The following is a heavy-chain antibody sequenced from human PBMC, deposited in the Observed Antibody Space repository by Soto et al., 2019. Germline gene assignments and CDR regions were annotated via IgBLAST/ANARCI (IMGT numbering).Heavy chain of an antibody. CDR3: ACGHSPPSYLESGVYIDY. CDR1: RGSTRSAGFY. V-gene: IGHV4-31*03. D-gene: IGHD1-26*01. J-gene: IGHJ4*02. Sequence: QLHLQESDPGLLKPSQTLSLTCSVSRGSTRSAGFYWNWLRQRPGKGLEWIGYVYYTGKTFYNPSLESRVTISVDTSKNQFSLELTSVTAADTAVYFCACGHSPPSYLESGVYIDYWGRGTLVAVSS. CDR2: VYYTGKT.